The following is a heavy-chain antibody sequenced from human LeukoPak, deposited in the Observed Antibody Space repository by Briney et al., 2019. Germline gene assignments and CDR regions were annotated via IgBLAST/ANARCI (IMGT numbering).Heavy chain of an antibody. CDR3: AGVPGYSSGWSDRYFDL. D-gene: IGHD6-19*01. Sequence: SETLSLTCTVSGGSISSGGYYWSWIRQHPGKGLEWIGYIYYSGSTYYNPSLKSRVTISVDTPKNQFSLKLSSVTAADTAVYYYAGVPGYSSGWSDRYFDLWGRGTLVTVSS. J-gene: IGHJ2*01. CDR1: GGSISSGGYY. CDR2: IYYSGST. V-gene: IGHV4-31*03.